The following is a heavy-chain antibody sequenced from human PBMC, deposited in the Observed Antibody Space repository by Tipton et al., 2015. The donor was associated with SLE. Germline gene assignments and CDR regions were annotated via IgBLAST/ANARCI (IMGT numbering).Heavy chain of an antibody. CDR3: ARGGLVDATSTVFDF. CDR2: THNSGNS. CDR1: GGSISSGGYF. Sequence: TLSLTCSVSGGSISSGGYFWSWIRQHPGKGLEWIGYTHNSGNSYYNPSLKSRVTISLDTSENQFSLTLTSVTAADTALYYCARGGLVDATSTVFDFWGQGTLVTVSS. J-gene: IGHJ4*02. D-gene: IGHD2-15*01. V-gene: IGHV4-31*03.